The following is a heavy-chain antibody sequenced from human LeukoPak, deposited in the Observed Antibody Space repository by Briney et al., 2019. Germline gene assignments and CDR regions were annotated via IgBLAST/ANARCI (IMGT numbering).Heavy chain of an antibody. CDR3: ALGNCPTTSCYPGVAFDI. J-gene: IGHJ3*02. D-gene: IGHD2-2*01. CDR1: GGSISTSSYY. V-gene: IGHV4-39*07. Sequence: SETLSLTFTVSGGSISTSSYYWVWIRQPPGKGLEWIGSIFYNGNTNYNPSLQSRVTISVDTSKNQFSLKLTSVTAADTAVYYCALGNCPTTSCYPGVAFDIWGQGTMVTVSS. CDR2: IFYNGNT.